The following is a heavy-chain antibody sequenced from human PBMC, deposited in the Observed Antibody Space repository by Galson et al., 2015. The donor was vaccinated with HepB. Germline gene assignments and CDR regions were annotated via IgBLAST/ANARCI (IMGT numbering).Heavy chain of an antibody. CDR3: AREKVPDIVVVPAAGSFDI. CDR1: GFTFSSYG. V-gene: IGHV3-33*01. J-gene: IGHJ3*02. CDR2: IWYDGSNK. Sequence: SLRLSCAASGFTFSSYGMHWVRQAPGKGLEWEAVIWYDGSNKYYADSVKGRFTISRDNSKNTLYLQMNSLRAEDTAVYYCAREKVPDIVVVPAAGSFDIWGQGTIVTVSS. D-gene: IGHD2-2*01.